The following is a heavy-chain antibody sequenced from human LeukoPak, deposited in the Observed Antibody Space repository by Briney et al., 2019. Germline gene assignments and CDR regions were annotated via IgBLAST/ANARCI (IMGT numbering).Heavy chain of an antibody. Sequence: AGSLRLSSAASGSTFSSYAMSWVRQAPGKGLEWVSAISGSGGSTYYADSVKGRFTISRDNSKNTLYLQMNSLGAEDTAVYYCAKDGDYGDYPSWFDPWGQGTLVTVSS. V-gene: IGHV3-23*01. J-gene: IGHJ5*02. D-gene: IGHD4-17*01. CDR1: GSTFSSYA. CDR2: ISGSGGST. CDR3: AKDGDYGDYPSWFDP.